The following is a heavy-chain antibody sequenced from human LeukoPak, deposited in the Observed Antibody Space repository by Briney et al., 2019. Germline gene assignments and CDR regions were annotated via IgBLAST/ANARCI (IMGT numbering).Heavy chain of an antibody. Sequence: GGSLRLSCATSGFTFNNYNMNWVRQAPGKGLEWVSSISSSPSYIYYADSVQGRITISRDNAKNSLYLQMNSLRAEDTAVYYCARGNLWFGELVYWGQGTLVTVSS. CDR2: ISSSPSYI. D-gene: IGHD3-10*01. V-gene: IGHV3-21*01. CDR3: ARGNLWFGELVY. J-gene: IGHJ4*02. CDR1: GFTFNNYN.